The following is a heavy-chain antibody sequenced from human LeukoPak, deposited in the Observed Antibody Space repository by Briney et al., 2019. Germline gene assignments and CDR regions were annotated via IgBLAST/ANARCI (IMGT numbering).Heavy chain of an antibody. CDR1: GGSISGSSYF. J-gene: IGHJ4*02. D-gene: IGHD5-24*01. CDR2: IYYSGST. Sequence: PSETLSPTCTVSGGSISGSSYFWGWIRQPPGKGLEWIGSIYYSGSTHYNPSLKSRVTISVDTSKNQFSLKLSSVTAADTAVYYCARSFEMTTISDWGQGTLVTVSS. CDR3: ARSFEMTTISD. V-gene: IGHV4-39*01.